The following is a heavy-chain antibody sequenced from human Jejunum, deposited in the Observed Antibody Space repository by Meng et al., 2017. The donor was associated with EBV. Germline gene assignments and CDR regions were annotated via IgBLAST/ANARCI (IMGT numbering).Heavy chain of an antibody. D-gene: IGHD1-14*01. CDR2: INQVGST. Sequence: QVQLRESGPGLGKPSGTLPLPCAVSTDFISSYEWWSWVRQPPGKGLEWLGEINQVGSTYYNPSLKSRVTISIDTSKRQFSLRLNSMTAADTAVYYCARASSERLLDYWDQGTLVTVSS. CDR3: ARASSERLLDY. CDR1: TDFISSYEW. J-gene: IGHJ4*02. V-gene: IGHV4-4*02.